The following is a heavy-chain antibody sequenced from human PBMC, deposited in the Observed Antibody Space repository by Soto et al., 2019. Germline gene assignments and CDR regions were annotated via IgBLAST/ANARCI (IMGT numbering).Heavy chain of an antibody. V-gene: IGHV3-23*01. Sequence: GALRLSCAASGFTFTNYAMSWVRQAPGEGLEWVSTISGSGGNTHYADSVKGRFSISRDNSKNTLYIQMNSLRAEDTAVYYCAKDYGSSRYFFDYWGQGALVTVSS. CDR3: AKDYGSSRYFFDY. CDR1: GFTFTNYA. D-gene: IGHD6-19*01. CDR2: ISGSGGNT. J-gene: IGHJ4*02.